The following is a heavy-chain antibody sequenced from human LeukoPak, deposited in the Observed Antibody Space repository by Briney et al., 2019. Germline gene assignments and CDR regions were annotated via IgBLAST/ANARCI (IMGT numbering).Heavy chain of an antibody. D-gene: IGHD5-12*01. CDR1: GFTFSSYG. V-gene: IGHV3-23*01. Sequence: GGSPRLSCAASGFTFSSYGMSWVRQAPGKGLEWVSAISGSGGSTYYADSVKGRFTISRDNSKNTLYLQMNSLRAEDTAVYYCAKAAESGYATFDYWGQGTLVTVSS. CDR2: ISGSGGST. CDR3: AKAAESGYATFDY. J-gene: IGHJ4*02.